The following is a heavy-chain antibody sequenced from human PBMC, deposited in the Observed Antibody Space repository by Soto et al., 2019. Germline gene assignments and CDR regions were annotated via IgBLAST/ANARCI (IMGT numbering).Heavy chain of an antibody. CDR2: VYYSGST. CDR1: GASVSSSNHY. Sequence: PSETLSLTCTVSGASVSSSNHYWSWVRQPPGKGLEWIGYVYYSGSTNSNPSLKSRVTLSLDTSRSQFSLKLNSVTAADTAVYYCVHLSGSLCHYYGLDVWGQGTTVTVSS. CDR3: VHLSGSLCHYYGLDV. V-gene: IGHV4-61*01. D-gene: IGHD1-26*01. J-gene: IGHJ6*02.